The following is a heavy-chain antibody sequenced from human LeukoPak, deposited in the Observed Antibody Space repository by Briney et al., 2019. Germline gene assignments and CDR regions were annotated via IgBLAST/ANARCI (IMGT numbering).Heavy chain of an antibody. J-gene: IGHJ4*02. CDR3: ARGTSSGWYYFDY. Sequence: SVKVSCKASGGTFNSYTISWVRQAPGQGLEWMGGIIPIFGTANYAQKFQGRVTITTDESTSTAYMELSSLRSEDTAVYYCARGTSSGWYYFDYWGQGTLVTVSS. CDR1: GGTFNSYT. D-gene: IGHD6-19*01. CDR2: IIPIFGTA. V-gene: IGHV1-69*05.